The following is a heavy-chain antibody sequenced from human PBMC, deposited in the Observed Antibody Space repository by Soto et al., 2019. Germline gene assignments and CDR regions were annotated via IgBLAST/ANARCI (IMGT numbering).Heavy chain of an antibody. CDR1: GGSISSGDYY. CDR3: ARDWNKGGETAAAGTGY. D-gene: IGHD6-13*01. J-gene: IGHJ4*02. V-gene: IGHV4-30-4*01. CDR2: IYYSGST. Sequence: QVQLQESGPGLVKPSQTLSLTCTVSGGSISSGDYYWSWIRQPPGKGLEWIGYIYYSGSTYYNPSLKSRVTISVDTSKNQFSLKLSSVTAADTAVYYCARDWNKGGETAAAGTGYWGQGTLVTVSS.